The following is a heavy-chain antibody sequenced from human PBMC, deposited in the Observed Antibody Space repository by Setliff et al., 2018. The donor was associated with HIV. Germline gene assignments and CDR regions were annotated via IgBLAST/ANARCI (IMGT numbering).Heavy chain of an antibody. V-gene: IGHV1-2*02. CDR3: ARVVDRDYDFWSAYEY. J-gene: IGHJ4*02. CDR1: GSTFTGYY. Sequence: ASVKVSCKASGSTFTGYYMHWVRQAPGQGPEWMGWIIPKSGETSYAEKFRGRVTMTRDTSLSTAYMELSWLTSDDTAVYYCARVVDRDYDFWSAYEYWGQGTMVTVSS. D-gene: IGHD3-3*01. CDR2: IIPKSGET.